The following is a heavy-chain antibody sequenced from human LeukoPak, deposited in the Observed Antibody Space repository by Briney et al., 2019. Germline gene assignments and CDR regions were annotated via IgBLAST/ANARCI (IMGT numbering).Heavy chain of an antibody. Sequence: PSETLSLTCTVSGGSISSYYWSWIWQPAGKGLEWIGRIYTSGSTNYNPSLKSRVTMSVDTSKNQFSLKLSSVTAADTAVYYCARETTVVTPKDAFDIWGQGTMVTVSS. CDR2: IYTSGST. CDR1: GGSISSYY. J-gene: IGHJ3*02. CDR3: ARETTVVTPKDAFDI. V-gene: IGHV4-4*07. D-gene: IGHD4-23*01.